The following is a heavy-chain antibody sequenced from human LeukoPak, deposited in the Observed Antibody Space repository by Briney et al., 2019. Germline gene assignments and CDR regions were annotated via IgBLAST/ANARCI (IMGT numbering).Heavy chain of an antibody. CDR3: ARVRSPFKESEYYYYYYGMDV. D-gene: IGHD1-14*01. Sequence: SETLSLTCTVSGGSISSSSYYWGWIRQPPGKGLEWIGSIYYSGSTYYNPSLKSRVTISVDTSKNQFSLKLSSVTAADTAVYYCARVRSPFKESEYYYYYYGMDVWGQGTTVTVSS. CDR1: GGSISSSSYY. J-gene: IGHJ6*02. V-gene: IGHV4-39*07. CDR2: IYYSGST.